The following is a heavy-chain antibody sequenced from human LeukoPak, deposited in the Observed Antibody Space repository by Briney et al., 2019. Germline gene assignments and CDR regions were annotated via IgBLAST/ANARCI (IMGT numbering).Heavy chain of an antibody. J-gene: IGHJ4*02. CDR3: ARLTHYYGSGSSIDY. CDR1: GSIFTSYW. CDR2: IYPGDSDT. Sequence: GASLQISCECSGSIFTSYWIGWGRQLPGKGLEWMGIIYPGDSDTRYSPSFQGQVTIPADKSISTAYLQWSSLKASDTAMYYCARLTHYYGSGSSIDYWGQGTLVTVSS. V-gene: IGHV5-51*01. D-gene: IGHD3-10*01.